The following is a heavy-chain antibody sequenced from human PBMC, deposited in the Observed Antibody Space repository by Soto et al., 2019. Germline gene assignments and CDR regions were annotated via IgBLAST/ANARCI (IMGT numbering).Heavy chain of an antibody. CDR3: VRTSLVVAAATREDY. V-gene: IGHV3-74*01. D-gene: IGHD2-15*01. J-gene: IGHJ4*02. CDR1: GFTFSSYW. Sequence: EVQLVESGGGLVQPGGSLRLSCAASGFTFSSYWMHWVRQAPGKGLVWVSRINSDGSSTSYADSVKGRFTIARDNATNTLYLTKNSLRAEDTAVYYCVRTSLVVAAATREDYWGQGTLVTVSS. CDR2: INSDGSST.